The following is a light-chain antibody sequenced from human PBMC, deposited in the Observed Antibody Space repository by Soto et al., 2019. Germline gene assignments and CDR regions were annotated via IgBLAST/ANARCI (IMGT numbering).Light chain of an antibody. V-gene: IGKV3-15*01. CDR2: GAS. CDR1: QSVSSN. Sequence: EIVMTQSPATLSVSPGERATLSCRASQSVSSNLAWYQQKPGQAPRLLIYGASTRATGIPARFSGSGSGTEFTLTISRLEPEDFAVYYCQQYSKWPQTFGQGTKVDIK. J-gene: IGKJ1*01. CDR3: QQYSKWPQT.